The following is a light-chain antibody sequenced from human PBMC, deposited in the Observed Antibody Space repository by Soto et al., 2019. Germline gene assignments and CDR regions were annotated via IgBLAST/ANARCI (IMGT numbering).Light chain of an antibody. CDR2: AAS. CDR3: QQSYSTLGT. CDR1: HSINNY. V-gene: IGKV1-39*01. Sequence: IQMTQSPSSLSASVGDRVIITCRSDHSINNYLNWYQQRPGKFPKLLIYAASTLQSGVPSRFSGSGSGRVFTLTINSLQPEDFATYYCQQSYSTLGTFGRGTRVEI. J-gene: IGKJ2*01.